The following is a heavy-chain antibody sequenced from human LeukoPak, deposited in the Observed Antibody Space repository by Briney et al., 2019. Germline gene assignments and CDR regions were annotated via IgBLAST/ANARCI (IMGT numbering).Heavy chain of an antibody. Sequence: GGSLRLSCAASGFTFSSYWMHWVRHAPGKGLVWVSRINSDGSSTSYADSVKGRFTISRDNAKNTLYLQMNSLRAEDTAVYYCARPRFRERNWFDPWGQGTLVTVSS. D-gene: IGHD5-24*01. CDR3: ARPRFRERNWFDP. V-gene: IGHV3-74*01. J-gene: IGHJ5*02. CDR2: INSDGSST. CDR1: GFTFSSYW.